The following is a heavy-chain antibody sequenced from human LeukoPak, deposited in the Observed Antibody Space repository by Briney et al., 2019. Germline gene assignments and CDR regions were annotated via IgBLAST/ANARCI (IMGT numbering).Heavy chain of an antibody. J-gene: IGHJ4*02. D-gene: IGHD3-3*01. Sequence: GGSLRLSCAASGFTFSSYSMNWVRQAPGKGLEWVSSISSSSSYIYYADSVKGRFTISRDNAKNSLYLQMNSLRTEDTAVYYCARANYDFWSGYYSSPDYWGQGTLVTVSS. CDR1: GFTFSSYS. CDR2: ISSSSSYI. V-gene: IGHV3-21*01. CDR3: ARANYDFWSGYYSSPDY.